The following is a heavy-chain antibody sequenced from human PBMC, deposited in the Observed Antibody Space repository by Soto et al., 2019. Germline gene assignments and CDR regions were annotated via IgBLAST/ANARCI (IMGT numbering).Heavy chain of an antibody. Sequence: SETLSLTCAVSGGSISSGGYSWSWIRQPPGKGLEWIGYIYHSGSTYYNPSLKSRVTISVDRSKNQFSLKLSSVTAADTAVYYCARGAYYYDSSGYYYVPFDYWGQGTPVTVSS. CDR1: GGSISSGGYS. CDR2: IYHSGST. CDR3: ARGAYYYDSSGYYYVPFDY. J-gene: IGHJ4*02. D-gene: IGHD3-22*01. V-gene: IGHV4-30-2*01.